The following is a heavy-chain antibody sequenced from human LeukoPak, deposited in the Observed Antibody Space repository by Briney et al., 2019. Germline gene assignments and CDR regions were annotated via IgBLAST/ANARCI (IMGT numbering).Heavy chain of an antibody. CDR2: IFPGDTNI. CDR1: GYSFADYW. V-gene: IGHV5-51*01. D-gene: IGHD6-25*01. J-gene: IGHJ5*02. Sequence: GESLKISCKGSGYSFADYWVGWVRQVPGKGLEWMGIIFPGDTNILYSPSFQGQVTISVDTSISTAYLQWSTLKASDTAMYYCARHSSSGWFDPWGQGTPVIVSS. CDR3: ARHSSSGWFDP.